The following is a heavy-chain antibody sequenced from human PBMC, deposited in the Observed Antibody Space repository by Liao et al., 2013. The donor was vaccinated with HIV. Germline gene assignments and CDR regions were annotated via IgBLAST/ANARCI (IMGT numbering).Heavy chain of an antibody. D-gene: IGHD3-9*01. V-gene: IGHV4-61*01. CDR3: ARSSGDLRYLTGYSTHRGXFDY. J-gene: IGHJ4*02. CDR1: GGSISSGSYY. Sequence: QVQLQESGSGLVKPSQTLSLTCTVSGGSISSGSYYWSWIRQPPGKGLEWIGYIYYSGSTNYNPSLKSRVTISVDTSKNQFSLKLSSVTAADTAVYYCARSSGDLRYLTGYSTHRGXFDYWAREPWSTSPQ. CDR2: IYYSGST.